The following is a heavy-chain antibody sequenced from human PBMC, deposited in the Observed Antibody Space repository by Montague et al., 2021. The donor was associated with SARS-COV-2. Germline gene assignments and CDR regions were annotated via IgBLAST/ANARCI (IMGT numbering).Heavy chain of an antibody. CDR1: GGPIDNYF. Sequence: SETLSLTCTASGGPIDNYFWSWIRQPPGKGLEWIGYIYNSGSTNYNPSLKSRVTMSGDTSNNQFSLKLSSVTAADTAMYYFALSLRYFDWADAFDVWGQGTMVIVSS. CDR3: ALSLRYFDWADAFDV. V-gene: IGHV4-59*13. D-gene: IGHD3-9*01. CDR2: IYNSGST. J-gene: IGHJ3*01.